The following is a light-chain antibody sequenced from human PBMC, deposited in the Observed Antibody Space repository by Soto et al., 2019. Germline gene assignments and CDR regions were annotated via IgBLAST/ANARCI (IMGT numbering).Light chain of an antibody. J-gene: IGKJ2*01. V-gene: IGKV3-20*01. Sequence: EIVLTQSPGTLSLSPGERATLSCRASQRVSSSYLAWYQQKPGQAPRLLIYGASSRATGIPDRFSGSGSGTDFTLTISRLETEDFAVYYCQQYGSSPGTFGQGTKLE. CDR3: QQYGSSPGT. CDR2: GAS. CDR1: QRVSSSY.